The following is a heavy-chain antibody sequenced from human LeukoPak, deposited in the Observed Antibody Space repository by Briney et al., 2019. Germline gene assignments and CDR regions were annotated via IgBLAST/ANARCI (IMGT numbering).Heavy chain of an antibody. J-gene: IGHJ4*02. V-gene: IGHV7-4-1*02. CDR3: ARLMYYYDSSGYYYDLGSFDY. D-gene: IGHD3-22*01. Sequence: ASVKVSCKASGYTFTSYAMNWVRQAPGRGLEWMGWINTNTGNPTYAQGFTGRFVFSLDTSVSTAYLQISSLKAEDTAVYYCARLMYYYDSSGYYYDLGSFDYWGQGTLVTVSS. CDR2: INTNTGNP. CDR1: GYTFTSYA.